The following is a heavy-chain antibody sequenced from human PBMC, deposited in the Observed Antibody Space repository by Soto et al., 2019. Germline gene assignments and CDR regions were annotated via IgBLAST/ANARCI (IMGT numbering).Heavy chain of an antibody. D-gene: IGHD3-22*01. CDR1: GAALNSGNYY. Sequence: PSETLSLTCSVSGAALNSGNYYWSWIRQVPGKGLEWIGHIYVTGAVDYNPSLRDRITISQDTSERQFSLNLRLVTAADTAVYYCPRLKIPTNYYTWFDTWGPGTLVTVSS. V-gene: IGHV4-31*03. CDR2: IYVTGAV. J-gene: IGHJ5*02. CDR3: PRLKIPTNYYTWFDT.